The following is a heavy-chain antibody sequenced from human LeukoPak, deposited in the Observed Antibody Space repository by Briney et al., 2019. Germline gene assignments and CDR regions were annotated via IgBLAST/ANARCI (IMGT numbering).Heavy chain of an antibody. CDR1: GYSFNSYY. Sequence: ASVKVSCKASGYSFNSYYIHWVRQAPGQGLEWTGVINPSGGSASYAQKYQGRVTVTRETSTSTVYMEVSSLRSDDTAVYYCARFDSEYGAGSYFDNWGQGTLVTVSS. J-gene: IGHJ4*01. D-gene: IGHD3-10*01. CDR3: ARFDSEYGAGSYFDN. CDR2: INPSGGSA. V-gene: IGHV1-46*02.